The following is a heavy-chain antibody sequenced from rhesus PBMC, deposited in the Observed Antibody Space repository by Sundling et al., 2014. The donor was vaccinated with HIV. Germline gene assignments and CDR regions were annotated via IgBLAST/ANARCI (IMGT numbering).Heavy chain of an antibody. Sequence: QVQLQESGPGLVKPSETLSLTCAVSGGSISSGYGWSWIRQPPGKGLEWIGSIYSSGSNYLNPSLKSRVTLSVDTSKNQFSLKVYSVTAADTAVYYCARDPVWTGYYYHLDSWGQGVVVTVSS. CDR1: GGSISSGYG. V-gene: IGHV4-127*01. CDR3: ARDPVWTGYYYHLDS. J-gene: IGHJ6*01. CDR2: IYSSGSN. D-gene: IGHD3-3*01.